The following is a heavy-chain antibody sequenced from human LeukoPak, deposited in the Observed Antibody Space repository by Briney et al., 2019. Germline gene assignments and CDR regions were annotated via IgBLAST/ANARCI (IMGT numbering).Heavy chain of an antibody. V-gene: IGHV4-4*07. CDR2: IYTSGST. CDR3: AREGHYYDSSGPSD. Sequence: PSETLSLTCTVSGGFISSYYWSWIRQPAGKGLEWIGRIYTSGSTNYNPSLKSRVTMSVDTSKNQFSLKLSSVTAADTAVYYCAREGHYYDSSGPSDWGQGTLVTVSS. CDR1: GGFISSYY. J-gene: IGHJ4*02. D-gene: IGHD3-22*01.